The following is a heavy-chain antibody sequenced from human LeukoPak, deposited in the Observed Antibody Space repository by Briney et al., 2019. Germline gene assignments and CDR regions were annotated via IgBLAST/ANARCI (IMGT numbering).Heavy chain of an antibody. J-gene: IGHJ4*02. V-gene: IGHV1-18*01. Sequence: GASVKVSCKASGYTFTSYGISWVRQAPGQGLEWMGWISAYNGNTNYAQELQGRVTMTTDTSTSTAYMELRSLRSDDTAVYYCARNVVGDCSSTSCYTDYWGQGTLVTVSS. CDR2: ISAYNGNT. D-gene: IGHD2-2*02. CDR3: ARNVVGDCSSTSCYTDY. CDR1: GYTFTSYG.